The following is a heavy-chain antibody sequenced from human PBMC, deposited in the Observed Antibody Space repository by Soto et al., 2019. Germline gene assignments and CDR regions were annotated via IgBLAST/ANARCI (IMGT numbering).Heavy chain of an antibody. D-gene: IGHD4-17*01. CDR1: GFSVTNRIYY. CDR2: VYYRGRS. Sequence: SVTLSLTSPFSGFSVTNRIYYWRWIRQSPGKGLEWIGSVYYRGRSYSNWSVKSRVTISVDTSKNRFSLSLDSVTASDTAVYFCVSQRTTVQTQAYFDYWGPGALVTVSS. V-gene: IGHV4-39*01. J-gene: IGHJ4*02. CDR3: VSQRTTVQTQAYFDY.